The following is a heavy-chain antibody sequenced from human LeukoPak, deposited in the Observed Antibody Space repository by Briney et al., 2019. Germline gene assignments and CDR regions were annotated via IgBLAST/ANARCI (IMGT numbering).Heavy chain of an antibody. CDR3: ARGTGSIVVVPAAMFRGYYYFDY. Sequence: NPSETLSLTCTVSGGSISSSSYYWGWIRQPPGKGLEWIGSIYYSGSTHYNPSLKSRVTISVDTSKNQFSLKLSSVTAADTAVYYCARGTGSIVVVPAAMFRGYYYFDYWGQGTLVTVSS. V-gene: IGHV4-39*07. J-gene: IGHJ4*02. CDR2: IYYSGST. D-gene: IGHD2-2*01. CDR1: GGSISSSSYY.